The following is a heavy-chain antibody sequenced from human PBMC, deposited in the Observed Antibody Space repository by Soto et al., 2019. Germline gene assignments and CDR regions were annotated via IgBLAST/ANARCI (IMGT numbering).Heavy chain of an antibody. CDR3: ARAPFTIYDTSGYYDY. CDR1: GVTFSSSG. J-gene: IGHJ4*02. V-gene: IGHV3-33*01. D-gene: IGHD3-22*01. CDR2: IWYDGSKK. Sequence: GGARRLSCSSSGVTFSSSGMHWVRQAPGKGLEWVAIIWYDGSKKYYADSVKGRFTISRDNSKNTVYLQMNSLRAEDTAVYYCARAPFTIYDTSGYYDYWGQGTLVTVSS.